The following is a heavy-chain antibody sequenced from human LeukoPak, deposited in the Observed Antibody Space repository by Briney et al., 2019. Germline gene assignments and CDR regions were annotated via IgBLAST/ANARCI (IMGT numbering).Heavy chain of an antibody. D-gene: IGHD1-26*01. V-gene: IGHV3-23*01. CDR2: IGIDVRDS. Sequence: GGSLRLSCAASGFTFSNYVMTWVRQAPGKGLEWVSAIGIDVRDSDYADSVKGRFTISRDNSKNTVYLQMNSLRAEDTGLYYCTRRVGGTPDYWGLGTLVTVSS. J-gene: IGHJ4*02. CDR3: TRRVGGTPDY. CDR1: GFTFSNYV.